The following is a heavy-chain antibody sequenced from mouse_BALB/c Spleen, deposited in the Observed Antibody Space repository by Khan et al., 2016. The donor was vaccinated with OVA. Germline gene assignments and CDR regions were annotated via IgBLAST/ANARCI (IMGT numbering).Heavy chain of an antibody. V-gene: IGHV1-77*01. CDR1: GYTFSDYV. CDR2: IYPGSGSA. Sequence: QVQLKESGPELVKPGASVQMSCKASGYTFSDYVISWVKLRAGQGLEWIGEIYPGSGSAYYNEKFKGKATLTADKSSNTAYMQLSSLTSEDSAVYFCARSYDGAWFAYWGQGTLVTVS. CDR3: ARSYDGAWFAY. J-gene: IGHJ3*01. D-gene: IGHD1-2*01.